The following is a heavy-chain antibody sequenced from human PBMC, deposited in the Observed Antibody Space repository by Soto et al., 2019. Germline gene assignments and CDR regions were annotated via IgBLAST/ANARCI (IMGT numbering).Heavy chain of an antibody. J-gene: IGHJ6*02. Sequence: ASVKVSCKASGYTFTGYYMHWVRQAPGQGLEWMGWINPNSGGTNYAQKFQGWVTMTRDTSISTAYMELSRLRSDDTAVYYCARFNTAMVTGHYYYGMDVWGQGTTVTVSS. CDR2: INPNSGGT. CDR3: ARFNTAMVTGHYYYGMDV. CDR1: GYTFTGYY. D-gene: IGHD5-18*01. V-gene: IGHV1-2*04.